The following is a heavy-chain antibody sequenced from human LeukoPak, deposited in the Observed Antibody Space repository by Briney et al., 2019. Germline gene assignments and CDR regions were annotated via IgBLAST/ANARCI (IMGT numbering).Heavy chain of an antibody. D-gene: IGHD1-26*01. CDR1: GFTFSSYA. CDR3: AKYFIAGSWGIVGATTAAFDI. V-gene: IGHV3-23*01. J-gene: IGHJ3*02. Sequence: GGSLRLSCAASGFTFSSYAMSWVRQAPGKGLEWVSAISGSGGSTHYADSVKGRFTISRDNSKNTLYLQMNSLRAEDTAVYYCAKYFIAGSWGIVGATTAAFDIWGQGTMVTVSS. CDR2: ISGSGGST.